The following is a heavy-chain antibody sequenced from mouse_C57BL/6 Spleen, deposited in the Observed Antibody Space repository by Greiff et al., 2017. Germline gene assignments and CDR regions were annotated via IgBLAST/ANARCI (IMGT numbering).Heavy chain of an antibody. CDR3: ARVTYYYGSSYGYFDV. D-gene: IGHD1-1*01. Sequence: QVQLQQSGPELVKPGASVKISCKASGYAFSSSWMNWVKQRPGKGLEWIGRIYPGDGDTNYNGKFKGKATLTADKSSSTAYMQLSRLSSEDSAVYFCARVTYYYGSSYGYFDVWGTGTTVTVSS. V-gene: IGHV1-82*01. CDR2: IYPGDGDT. J-gene: IGHJ1*03. CDR1: GYAFSSSW.